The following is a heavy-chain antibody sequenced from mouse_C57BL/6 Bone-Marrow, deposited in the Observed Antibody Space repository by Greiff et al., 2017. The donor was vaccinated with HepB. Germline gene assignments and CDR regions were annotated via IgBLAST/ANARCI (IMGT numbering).Heavy chain of an antibody. CDR1: GFTFSDYG. CDR3: GGNPWWYLGV. V-gene: IGHV5-17*01. J-gene: IGHJ1*03. Sequence: EVMLVESGGGLVKPGGSLKLSCAASGFTFSDYGMHWVRQAPEKGLEWVAYISSGSSTIYYADTVKGRFTISRDNAKNTLFLQMTSLRSEDTAMYYCGGNPWWYLGVWGTGTTVTVFS. CDR2: ISSGSSTI.